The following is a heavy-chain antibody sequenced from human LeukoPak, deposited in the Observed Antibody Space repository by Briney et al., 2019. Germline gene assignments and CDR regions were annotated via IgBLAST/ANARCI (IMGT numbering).Heavy chain of an antibody. CDR2: IIPIFGTA. Sequence: SVKVSCKASGGTFSSYAISWVRQAPGQGLEWMGGIIPIFGTANYAQKFQGRVTITADKSTSTAYMELSRLRSDDTAVYYCARVAITMVRGVIAPDYWGQGTLVTVSS. CDR3: ARVAITMVRGVIAPDY. J-gene: IGHJ4*02. D-gene: IGHD3-10*01. V-gene: IGHV1-69*06. CDR1: GGTFSSYA.